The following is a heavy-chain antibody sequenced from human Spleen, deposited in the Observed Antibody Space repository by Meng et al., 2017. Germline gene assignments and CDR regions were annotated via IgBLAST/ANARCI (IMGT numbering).Heavy chain of an antibody. CDR2: IIPIFGTA. CDR3: ARAIGYGGNSYGWYFDL. J-gene: IGHJ2*01. CDR1: DYTLTSDG. Sequence: QGQGVQSGAEVKKPGASLKVPCKVSDYTLTSDGFSWVRQAPGKGLQWMGGIIPIFGTANYAQKFQGRVTITTDESTSTAYMELSSLRSEDTAVYYCARAIGYGGNSYGWYFDLWGRGTLVTVSS. V-gene: IGHV1-69*05. D-gene: IGHD4-23*01.